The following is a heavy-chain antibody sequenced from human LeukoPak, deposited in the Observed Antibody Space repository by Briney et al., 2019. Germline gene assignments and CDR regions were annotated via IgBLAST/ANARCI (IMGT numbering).Heavy chain of an antibody. CDR1: GFTFSSYD. CDR3: AKGNWGERLDWYFDL. D-gene: IGHD1-26*01. Sequence: GGSLRLSCAASGFTFSSYDMSWVRQAPGSGLEWVSGITGSGGSTYYADSVKGRFAISRDNSKNTLYLQMNSLRAEDTAVYYCAKGNWGERLDWYFDLWGRGTLVTVSS. CDR2: ITGSGGST. J-gene: IGHJ2*01. V-gene: IGHV3-23*01.